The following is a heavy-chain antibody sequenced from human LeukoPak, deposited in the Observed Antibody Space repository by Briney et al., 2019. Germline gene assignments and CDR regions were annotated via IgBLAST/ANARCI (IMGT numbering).Heavy chain of an antibody. D-gene: IGHD5-18*01. CDR3: ARGPGSYQNWFDP. CDR1: GGSFSGYY. J-gene: IGHJ5*02. Sequence: SETLSLTCAVYGGSFSGYYWSWICQPPGKGLEWIGEINHSGSTNYNPSLKSRVTISVDTSKNQFSLKLSSVTAADTAVYYCARGPGSYQNWFDPWGQGTLVTVSS. CDR2: INHSGST. V-gene: IGHV4-34*01.